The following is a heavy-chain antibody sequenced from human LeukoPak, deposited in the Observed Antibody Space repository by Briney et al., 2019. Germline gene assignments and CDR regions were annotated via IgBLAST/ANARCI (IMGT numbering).Heavy chain of an antibody. CDR3: APHVWYSTGWGWSDF. CDR2: ISYSGGT. CDR1: GGSISSYY. Sequence: PSETLSLTCTVSGGSISSYYWSWIRQPPGKGLEWIGYISYSGGTNYNPSLKSRVTISVDTSKNQFSLKLTSVTAADTAVYYCAPHVWYSTGWGWSDFWGQGTLVTVSS. V-gene: IGHV4-59*01. J-gene: IGHJ4*02. D-gene: IGHD6-19*01.